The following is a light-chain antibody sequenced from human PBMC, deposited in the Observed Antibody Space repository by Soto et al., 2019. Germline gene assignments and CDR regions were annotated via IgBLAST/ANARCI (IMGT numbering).Light chain of an antibody. Sequence: IQMTQSPSSLSASVGDRVAITCRASQAIRNDLGWYQEKPGKAPNLLIYAASSLDSEVPSRFSGSGSGKKFTLTISSLQPKNFSTYYCLKHHCFSWAFGQGTKGDIK. CDR1: QAIRND. V-gene: IGKV1-17*01. J-gene: IGKJ1*01. CDR2: AAS. CDR3: LKHHCFSWA.